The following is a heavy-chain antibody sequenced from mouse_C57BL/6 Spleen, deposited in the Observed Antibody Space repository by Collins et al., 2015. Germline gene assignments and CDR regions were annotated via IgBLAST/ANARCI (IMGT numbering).Heavy chain of an antibody. J-gene: IGHJ3*01. CDR1: GYTFTDYY. Sequence: QVQLKQSGAELVRPGASVKLSCKASGYTFTDYYINWVKQRPGQGLEWIARIYPGSGNTYYNEKFKGKATLTAEKSSSTAYMQLRSLTSEDSAVYFCARMGGTSWFAYWGQGTLVTVSA. V-gene: IGHV1-76*01. D-gene: IGHD3-3*01. CDR2: IYPGSGNT. CDR3: ARMGGTSWFAY.